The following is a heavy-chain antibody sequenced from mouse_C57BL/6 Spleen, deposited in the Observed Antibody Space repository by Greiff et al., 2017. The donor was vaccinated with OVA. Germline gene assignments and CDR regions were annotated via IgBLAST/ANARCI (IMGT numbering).Heavy chain of an antibody. CDR3: TSEAHYYGSSPYAMDY. Sequence: EVKVVESGEGLVKPGGSLKLSCAASGFPFSSYAMSWVRQTPEKRLEWVAYISSGGDYIYYADTVKGRFTISRDNARNTLYLQMSSRKAEDTAMYYCTSEAHYYGSSPYAMDYWGQGTSVTVSS. CDR2: ISSGGDYI. J-gene: IGHJ4*01. V-gene: IGHV5-9-1*02. D-gene: IGHD1-1*01. CDR1: GFPFSSYA.